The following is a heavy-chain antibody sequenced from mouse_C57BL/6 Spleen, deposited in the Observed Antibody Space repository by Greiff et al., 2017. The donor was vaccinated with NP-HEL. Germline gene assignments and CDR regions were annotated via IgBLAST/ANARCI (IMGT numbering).Heavy chain of an antibody. Sequence: VHVKQSVAELVRPGASVKLSCTASGFNIKNTYMHWVKQRPEQGLEWIGRIDPANGNTKYAPKFQGKATITADTSSNTAYLQLSSLTSEDTAIYYCARGVITTVDSRYFDVWGTGTTVTVSS. CDR2: IDPANGNT. CDR1: GFNIKNTY. D-gene: IGHD1-1*01. CDR3: ARGVITTVDSRYFDV. V-gene: IGHV14-3*01. J-gene: IGHJ1*03.